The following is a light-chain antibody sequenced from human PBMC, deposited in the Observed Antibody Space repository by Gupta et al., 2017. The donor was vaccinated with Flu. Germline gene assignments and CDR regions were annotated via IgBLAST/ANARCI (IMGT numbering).Light chain of an antibody. Sequence: SALPPPASVSGSPGPSITISCTGTNSDVGRSDSVSWYQQHPDKAPKLIIFDVTNRPSGVSSRFSGSKSGNTASLTISGLQAEDETDYYCSSYTSTSTFYVFGTGTRVTVL. J-gene: IGLJ1*01. CDR3: SSYTSTSTFYV. CDR2: DVT. V-gene: IGLV2-14*03. CDR1: NSDVGRSDS.